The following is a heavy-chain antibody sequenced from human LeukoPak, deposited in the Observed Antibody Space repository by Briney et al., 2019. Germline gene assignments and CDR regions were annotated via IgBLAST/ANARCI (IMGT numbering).Heavy chain of an antibody. Sequence: EASVKVSCKASGGTFSSYAISWVRQAPGQGLEWMGRIIPILGIANYAQKFQGRVTITADKSTSTAYMELSSLRSEDTAVYYCARDYQQWLVLGGYWGQGTLVTVSS. CDR1: GGTFSSYA. CDR3: ARDYQQWLVLGGY. CDR2: IIPILGIA. D-gene: IGHD6-19*01. J-gene: IGHJ4*02. V-gene: IGHV1-69*04.